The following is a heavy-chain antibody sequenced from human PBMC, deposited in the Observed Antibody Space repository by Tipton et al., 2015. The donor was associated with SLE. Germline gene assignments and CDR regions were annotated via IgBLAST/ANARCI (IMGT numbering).Heavy chain of an antibody. CDR1: GGTFSSYG. J-gene: IGHJ3*02. CDR2: MSPNSGTT. Sequence: QVQLVQSGAEVKRPGSSVKVSCKPSGGTFSSYGISWVRQAPGQGLEWMGWMSPNSGTTGFAQRFQGRVTMTSNASIRTAYMELSGLRFEDTAVYYCARGVVVGWSGDYTGDDTLDIWGQGTVVTVSS. V-gene: IGHV1-8*02. D-gene: IGHD3-3*01. CDR3: ARGVVVGWSGDYTGDDTLDI.